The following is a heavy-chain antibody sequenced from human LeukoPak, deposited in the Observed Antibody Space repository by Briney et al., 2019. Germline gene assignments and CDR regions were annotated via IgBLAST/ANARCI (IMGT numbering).Heavy chain of an antibody. Sequence: GGSLRLSCAASGFTFSSHGMNWVRQAPGKGLEWVSFVSRGGSTIFYADSVKGRFTISRDNAKNSLFLEMSSLRAEDTAVYYCARVLVTATSLTYDGFDMWAQGTMVTVPS. CDR1: GFTFSSHG. CDR2: VSRGGSTI. CDR3: ARVLVTATSLTYDGFDM. V-gene: IGHV3-48*01. J-gene: IGHJ3*02. D-gene: IGHD5-12*01.